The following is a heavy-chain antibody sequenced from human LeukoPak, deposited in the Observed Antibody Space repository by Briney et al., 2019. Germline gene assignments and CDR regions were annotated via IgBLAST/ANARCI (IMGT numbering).Heavy chain of an antibody. CDR2: IKQDGSEK. D-gene: IGHD6-6*01. CDR3: ARDLPTGSDYFDY. CDR1: GFTFSTYW. V-gene: IGHV3-7*01. J-gene: IGHJ4*02. Sequence: GGSLRLSCAASGFTFSTYWMSWVRQAPGKGLEWVANIKQDGSEKYYVDSVKGRFTISRDNAKISLYLQMSSLRADDTAVYYCARDLPTGSDYFDYWGQGTLVTVSS.